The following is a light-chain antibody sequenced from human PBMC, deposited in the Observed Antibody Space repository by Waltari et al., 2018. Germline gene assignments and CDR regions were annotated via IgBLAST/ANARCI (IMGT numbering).Light chain of an antibody. CDR2: GVS. Sequence: EIVLTQSPGTLSLSPGERATLSCRASQSVFNSYLAWYQQKPGQSPRLLIYGVSSRATGIPDRFSGSGSGTDFTLTISRLEPEDFALYYCQQYGVPPLTFGGGTKVEIK. CDR1: QSVFNSY. CDR3: QQYGVPPLT. V-gene: IGKV3-20*01. J-gene: IGKJ4*01.